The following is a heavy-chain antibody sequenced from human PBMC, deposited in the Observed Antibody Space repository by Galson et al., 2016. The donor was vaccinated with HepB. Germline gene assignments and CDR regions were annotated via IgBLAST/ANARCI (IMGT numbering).Heavy chain of an antibody. CDR1: GDSISRYY. D-gene: IGHD3-22*01. J-gene: IGHJ6*02. CDR3: ARVWDTSGPGIHGMDV. CDR2: IHYTGST. Sequence: SETLSLTCTVSGDSISRYYWGWIWQPPGKGLEWTGYIHYTGSTNFNPSLKSRVTISVDTSKNQFSLRLSSVTAADTAIYYCARVWDTSGPGIHGMDVWGQGTTVTVSS. V-gene: IGHV4-59*01.